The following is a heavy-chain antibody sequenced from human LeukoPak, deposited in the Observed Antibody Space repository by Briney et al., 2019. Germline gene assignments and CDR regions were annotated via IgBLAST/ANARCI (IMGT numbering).Heavy chain of an antibody. J-gene: IGHJ4*02. Sequence: SGGSLRLSWTASGFTFSGDCMNWVRQAPGKGLEWVSSFGTRSTSVYHAGSVKGRFAISRDNDKNSLYLQMNSLRAEDTALYYCAREVSEGFDFWGQGTLVTVSS. V-gene: IGHV3-21*01. CDR2: FGTRSTSV. CDR1: GFTFSGDC. CDR3: AREVSEGFDF. D-gene: IGHD3-10*01.